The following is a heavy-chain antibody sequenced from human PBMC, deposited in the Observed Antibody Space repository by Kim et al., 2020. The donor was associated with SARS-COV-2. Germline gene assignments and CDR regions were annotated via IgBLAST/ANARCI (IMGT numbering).Heavy chain of an antibody. J-gene: IGHJ6*02. CDR3: ATIDYGDYVHFSHNYGMDV. Sequence: GGSLRLSCAASGFTFSSYWMHWVRQAPGKGLVWVSRINSDGSSTSYADSVKGRFTISRDNAKNTLYLQMNSLRAEDTAVNYCATIDYGDYVHFSHNYGMDVWGQGTTVTVSS. CDR2: INSDGSST. D-gene: IGHD4-17*01. V-gene: IGHV3-74*01. CDR1: GFTFSSYW.